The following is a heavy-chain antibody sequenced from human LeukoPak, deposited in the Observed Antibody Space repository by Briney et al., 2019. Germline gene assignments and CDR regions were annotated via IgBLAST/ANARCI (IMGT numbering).Heavy chain of an antibody. CDR2: IYDGGST. CDR3: ARAYDFPDY. J-gene: IGHJ4*02. D-gene: IGHD3-3*01. V-gene: IGHV4-59*12. CDR1: GGSISSYY. Sequence: SETLSLTCTVSGGSISSYYWSWIRQSSGKGLEWIGYIYDGGSTKYNPSLKSRATISVDTSKNQFSLKLSSVTAADTAVYYCARAYDFPDYWGQGTLVTVSS.